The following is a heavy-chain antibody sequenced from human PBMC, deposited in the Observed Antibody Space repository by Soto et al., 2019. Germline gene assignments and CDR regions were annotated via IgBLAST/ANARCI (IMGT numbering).Heavy chain of an antibody. V-gene: IGHV4-31*03. CDR3: ARADYGDRGLAFDS. CDR1: GASTGSGGSY. D-gene: IGHD4-17*01. J-gene: IGHJ4*02. CDR2: IYYTGST. Sequence: QVQLQESGPGLVKTSQTLSLTCTVSGASTGSGGSYWSWIRQHPGKGLEWIGSIYYTGSTYYSPSLKSRASISVDTSNNQFSLKLDSATAADTAVYYCARADYGDRGLAFDSWGQGTLVTVSS.